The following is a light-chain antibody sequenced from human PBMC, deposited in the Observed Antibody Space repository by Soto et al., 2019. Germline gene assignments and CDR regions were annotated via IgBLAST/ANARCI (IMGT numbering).Light chain of an antibody. Sequence: IQMTQAPSSLSESAGDRVSIPGRASQSVSSWLAWYQQKPGKSPNLLIYKASTLESGVPSRFSGSGSGTEFTLTISGLQPNDFATYYCQQYNSYSTVGGVTQVEIK. CDR2: KAS. CDR1: QSVSSW. V-gene: IGKV1-5*03. CDR3: QQYNSYST. J-gene: IGKJ4*01.